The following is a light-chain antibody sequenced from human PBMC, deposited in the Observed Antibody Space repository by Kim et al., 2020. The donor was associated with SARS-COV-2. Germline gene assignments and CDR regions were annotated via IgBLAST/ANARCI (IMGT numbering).Light chain of an antibody. CDR2: AAS. V-gene: IGKV1-27*01. CDR1: QGIRNY. J-gene: IGKJ1*01. Sequence: DIQMNQSPSSLSASVGDRVTTTCRASQGIRNYLAWYQQKPGKLPNLLIYAASTLQSGVPSRFSGSGAGPDFTLTISSLQPEDVATYYCQKYNSAPWTFGQGATVDI. CDR3: QKYNSAPWT.